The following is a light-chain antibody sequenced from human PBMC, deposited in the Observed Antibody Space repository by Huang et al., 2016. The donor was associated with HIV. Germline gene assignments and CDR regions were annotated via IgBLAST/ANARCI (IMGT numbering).Light chain of an antibody. V-gene: IGKV1-39*01. CDR1: QCVSSY. J-gene: IGKJ2*01. CDR3: QHSYSTPYT. CDR2: AAS. Sequence: DIQMTQSPSSLSASVGARVNITCRASQCVSSYLNWYQQKPGKAPNLLIYAASTLQSGVPSRFSGSGSGTDFTLTISSLQPEDFATYYCQHSYSTPYTFGQGTKLEIK.